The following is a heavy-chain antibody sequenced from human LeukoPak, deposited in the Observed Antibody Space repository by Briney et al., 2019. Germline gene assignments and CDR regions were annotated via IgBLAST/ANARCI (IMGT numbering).Heavy chain of an antibody. D-gene: IGHD3-3*01. J-gene: IGHJ5*02. Sequence: SETLSLTCAVYGGSFSGYYWSWIRQPPGKGLEWIGEINHSGSTNYNPSLKSRVTISVDTSKNQFSLKLSSVTAADTAVYYCARGSYDFWSGSSSWFDPWGQGTLVTVSS. CDR3: ARGSYDFWSGSSSWFDP. CDR1: GGSFSGYY. V-gene: IGHV4-34*01. CDR2: INHSGST.